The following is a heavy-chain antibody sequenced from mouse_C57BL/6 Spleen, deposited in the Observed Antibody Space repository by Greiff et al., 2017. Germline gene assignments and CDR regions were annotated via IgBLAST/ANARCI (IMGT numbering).Heavy chain of an antibody. V-gene: IGHV1-20*01. Sequence: EVKLQESGPELVKPGDSVKISCKASGYSFTGYFMNWVMQSHGKSLEWIGRINPYNGDTFYNQKFKGKATLTVEKSSSTANMELRSLTSEDSAVYYCARESDDGYLGWFAYWGQGTLVTVSA. D-gene: IGHD2-3*01. CDR3: ARESDDGYLGWFAY. J-gene: IGHJ3*01. CDR2: INPYNGDT. CDR1: GYSFTGYF.